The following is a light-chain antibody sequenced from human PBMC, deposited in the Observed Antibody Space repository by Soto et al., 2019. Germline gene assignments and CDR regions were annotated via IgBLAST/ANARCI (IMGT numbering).Light chain of an antibody. J-gene: IGLJ2*01. CDR2: EGS. CDR1: SSDVGSYNL. Sequence: QSALTQPASVSGSPGQSITISCTGTSSDVGSYNLVSWYQQHPGKAPKLMIYEGSKRPSGVSNRFSGSKSGNTASLEISGLQAEDEADYYCCSYAGSSTPVVFGGGTKLTVL. CDR3: CSYAGSSTPVV. V-gene: IGLV2-23*01.